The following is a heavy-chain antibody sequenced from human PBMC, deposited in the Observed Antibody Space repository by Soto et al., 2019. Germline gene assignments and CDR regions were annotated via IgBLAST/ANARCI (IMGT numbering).Heavy chain of an antibody. Sequence: PGGSLRLSCAASGFTFSDYYMSWIRQAPGKGLEWVSYISSSGSTIYYADSVKGRFTISRDNAKNSLYLQMNSLRAEDTAVYYCARDPARITMIVVVSHDAFDIWGQGTMVTVSS. D-gene: IGHD3-22*01. J-gene: IGHJ3*02. V-gene: IGHV3-11*01. CDR1: GFTFSDYY. CDR2: ISSSGSTI. CDR3: ARDPARITMIVVVSHDAFDI.